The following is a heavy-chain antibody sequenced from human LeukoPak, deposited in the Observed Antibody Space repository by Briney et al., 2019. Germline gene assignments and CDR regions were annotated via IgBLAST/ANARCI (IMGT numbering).Heavy chain of an antibody. D-gene: IGHD3-22*01. J-gene: IGHJ4*02. CDR3: AAVSYDSSGYYGHY. CDR1: GGTFSSYA. V-gene: IGHV1-8*03. CDR2: MNPNSGNT. Sequence: ASVKVSCKASGGTFSSYAISWVRQAPGQGLEWMGWMNPNSGNTGYAQKFQERVTITRDMSTSTAYMELSSLRSEDTAVYYCAAVSYDSSGYYGHYWGQGTLVTVSS.